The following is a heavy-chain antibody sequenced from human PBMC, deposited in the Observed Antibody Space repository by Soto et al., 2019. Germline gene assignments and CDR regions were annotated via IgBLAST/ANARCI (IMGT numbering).Heavy chain of an antibody. J-gene: IGHJ4*02. Sequence: PSETLSLTCTVSGGSMRNYFWTWIRQPLGKGLEWIGYIHYSGTTSFFPSYNPSLRSRVTISEDTSKNQFSLKLLSVTTAATAVYFCAAGEASSRNLAPYYLDFWGQGTLVTVSS. CDR2: IHYSGTT. CDR3: AAGEASSRNLAPYYLDF. CDR1: GGSMRNYF. D-gene: IGHD6-13*01. V-gene: IGHV4-59*01.